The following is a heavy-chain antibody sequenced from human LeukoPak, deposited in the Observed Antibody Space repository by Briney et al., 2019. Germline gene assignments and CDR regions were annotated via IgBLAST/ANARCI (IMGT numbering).Heavy chain of an antibody. V-gene: IGHV1-2*02. D-gene: IGHD3-10*01. CDR2: INPNSGGT. J-gene: IGHJ4*02. CDR3: AREYYYGSGVDY. Sequence: ASVKVSCKASGYTFTGYYMHWVRQAPGQGLEWMGWINPNSGGTNYAQKFQGRVTMTRDTSISTAYMELSRLRSDDTAMYYCAREYYYGSGVDYWGQGTLVTVSS. CDR1: GYTFTGYY.